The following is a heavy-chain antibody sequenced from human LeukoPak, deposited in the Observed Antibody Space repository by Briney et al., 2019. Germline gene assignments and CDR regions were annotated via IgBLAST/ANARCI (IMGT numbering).Heavy chain of an antibody. CDR1: GFTFRNNW. V-gene: IGHV3-7*01. CDR2: IKKDGSEK. D-gene: IGHD5-18*01. CDR3: ARDLSGVTGYTYGRGIDY. J-gene: IGHJ4*02. Sequence: GGSLRLSCAASGFTFRNNWMSWVRQAPGKGLEWVANIKKDGSEKYYVDSVKGRFTISRDNAKTSLYLQMNSLRAEDTAVYYCARDLSGVTGYTYGRGIDYWGQGTLVTVSS.